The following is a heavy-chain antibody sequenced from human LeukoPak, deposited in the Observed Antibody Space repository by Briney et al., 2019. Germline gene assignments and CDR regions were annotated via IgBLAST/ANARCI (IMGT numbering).Heavy chain of an antibody. V-gene: IGHV4-59*01. J-gene: IGHJ5*02. D-gene: IGHD5-12*01. CDR1: GGSISSYY. CDR2: IYYSGST. CDR3: ARGGASSGYFNWFDP. Sequence: SETLSLTCTVSGGSISSYYWSWIRQPPGKGLEWIGYIYYSGSTNYNPSLKSRVTISVDTSKNQFSLKLSSVTAAGTAVYYCARGGASSGYFNWFDPWGQGTLVTVSS.